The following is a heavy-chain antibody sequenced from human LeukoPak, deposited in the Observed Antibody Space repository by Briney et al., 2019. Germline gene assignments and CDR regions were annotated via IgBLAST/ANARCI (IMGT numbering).Heavy chain of an antibody. Sequence: GASVNVSFTASGYIFTAYYMYWLRQAPGQGLGWMGWIYPYTGGTDSAHKHQARITMSTDTAISPANMELSTLTAGDPAAHFCARYYGEAPPYWGQGTLVVVSS. CDR2: IYPYTGGT. D-gene: IGHD4-17*01. J-gene: IGHJ4*02. CDR1: GYIFTAYY. CDR3: ARYYGEAPPY. V-gene: IGHV1-2*07.